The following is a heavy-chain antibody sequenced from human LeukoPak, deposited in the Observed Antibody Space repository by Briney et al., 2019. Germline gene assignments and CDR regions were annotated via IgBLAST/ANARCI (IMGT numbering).Heavy chain of an antibody. J-gene: IGHJ4*02. Sequence: ASVKVSCKASGYTFIYYGINWVRQAPGQGLEWMGWISAYNGNTNYAQSLQGRVTMTTDTSTSTVYMEVSSLRSEDTAVYYCARTYSSSDEFDYWGQGTLVTVSS. CDR3: ARTYSSSDEFDY. CDR2: ISAYNGNT. V-gene: IGHV1-18*01. CDR1: GYTFIYYG. D-gene: IGHD6-13*01.